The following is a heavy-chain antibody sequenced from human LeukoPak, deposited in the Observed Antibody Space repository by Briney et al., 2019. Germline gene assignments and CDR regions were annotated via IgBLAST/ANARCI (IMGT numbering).Heavy chain of an antibody. CDR1: GFTFSSYA. D-gene: IGHD6-6*01. CDR3: ARNRLSTSSPYFDY. V-gene: IGHV3-23*01. Sequence: EPGGSLRLSCAASGFTFSSYATSWVRQAPGKGLEWVSPISSNGVITNYADSVKGRFTISRDNSKNTLYLQMNSLRAEDTAVYYCARNRLSTSSPYFDYWGQGTLVTVSS. CDR2: ISSNGVIT. J-gene: IGHJ4*02.